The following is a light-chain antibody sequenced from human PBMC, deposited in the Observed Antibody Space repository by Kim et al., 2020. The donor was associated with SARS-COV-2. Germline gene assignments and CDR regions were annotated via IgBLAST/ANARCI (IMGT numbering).Light chain of an antibody. V-gene: IGLV1-40*01. Sequence: QSVLTQPPSVSGAPGQRVTISCTGSSSNIGAGYDVQWYQQIPGTAPKLLIYGNSNRPSGVPDQFSGSKSGTSASLAITGLQAEDEAEYYCQSYDSSLSGWVFGGGTQLTVL. J-gene: IGLJ3*02. CDR2: GNS. CDR1: SSNIGAGYD. CDR3: QSYDSSLSGWV.